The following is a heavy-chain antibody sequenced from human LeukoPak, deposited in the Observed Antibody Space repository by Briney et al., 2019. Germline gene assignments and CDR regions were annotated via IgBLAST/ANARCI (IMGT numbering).Heavy chain of an antibody. CDR3: AKQMVERPHYYYMDV. Sequence: GGSLRLSCAASGFIFSSFGMHRVRQAPGKGLEWVAFIQDDESNKFYADSVKGRFTISRDNSKNTLFLQMNSLRPEDTALYYCAKQMVERPHYYYMDVWGKGTTVTVSS. CDR2: IQDDESNK. D-gene: IGHD2-15*01. V-gene: IGHV3-30*02. CDR1: GFIFSSFG. J-gene: IGHJ6*03.